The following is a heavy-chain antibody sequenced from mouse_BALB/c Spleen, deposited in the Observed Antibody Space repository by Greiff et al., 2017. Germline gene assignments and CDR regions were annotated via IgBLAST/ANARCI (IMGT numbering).Heavy chain of an antibody. J-gene: IGHJ2*01. CDR1: GFTFSSYA. Sequence: EVKVVESGGGLAKPGGSLKLSCAASGFTFSSYAMSWVRQTPEKRLEWVASISSGGSTYYPDSVKGRFTISRDNARNILYLQMSSLRSEDTAMYYCARHDKSFDYWGQGTTLTVSS. CDR2: ISSGGST. CDR3: ARHDKSFDY. V-gene: IGHV5-6-5*01.